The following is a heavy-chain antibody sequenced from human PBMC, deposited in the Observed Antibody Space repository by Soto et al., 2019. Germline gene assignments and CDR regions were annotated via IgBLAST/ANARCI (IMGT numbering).Heavy chain of an antibody. CDR1: GGSIGNYY. Sequence: QVQLQESGPGLVKPSESLSLTCTVSGGSIGNYYWAWIRQSAGKGLEWIGRIYTSGRTHYNPSLTGRVTMSIDTSKNQCSLRLNSVTAADTAMYYCARDYDVNTALDYWYFDLWGRGTLVTVSS. CDR3: ARDYDVNTALDYWYFDL. J-gene: IGHJ2*01. D-gene: IGHD5-18*01. V-gene: IGHV4-4*07. CDR2: IYTSGRT.